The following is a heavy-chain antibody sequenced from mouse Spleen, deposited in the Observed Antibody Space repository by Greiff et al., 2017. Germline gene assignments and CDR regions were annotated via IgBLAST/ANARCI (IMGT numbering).Heavy chain of an antibody. D-gene: IGHD4-1*01. CDR3: ARHLTGTGFAY. CDR1: GFTFSSYA. J-gene: IGHJ3*01. V-gene: IGHV5-9-3*01. Sequence: EVQRVESGGGLVKLGGSLKLSCAASGFTFSSYAMSWVRQTPEKRLEWVATISSGGGNTYYPDSVKGRFTISRDNAKNTLYLQMSSLKSEDTAMYYCARHLTGTGFAYWGQGTLVTVSA. CDR2: ISSGGGNT.